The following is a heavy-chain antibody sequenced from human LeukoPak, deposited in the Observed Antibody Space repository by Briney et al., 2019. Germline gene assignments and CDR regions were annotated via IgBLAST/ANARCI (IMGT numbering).Heavy chain of an antibody. V-gene: IGHV1-18*01. D-gene: IGHD6-19*01. CDR2: ISGYNGDT. Sequence: ASMKVSCKASGYTFTSYGISWVRQAPGQGLEWMGWISGYNGDTNYAQKFQGRVTMTTDTSTSTGYMELRSLRSDDTAVYYCVRDLGSGWPDYWGQGTRVTVSS. CDR3: VRDLGSGWPDY. J-gene: IGHJ4*02. CDR1: GYTFTSYG.